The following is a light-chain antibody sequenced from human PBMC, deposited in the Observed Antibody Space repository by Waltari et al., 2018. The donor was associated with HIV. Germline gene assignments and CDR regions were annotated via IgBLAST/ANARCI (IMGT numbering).Light chain of an antibody. V-gene: IGLV2-11*01. Sequence: QSALTQPRSVSGSPGPSVTISCTGTSSDVGAYKFASWYQQHPGKAPKLLIYDVTTRPSGVPDRFSGSKSGNSASLIISGLQAGDEAHYFCCSYAGNYAWVFGGGTKLTVL. CDR2: DVT. CDR3: CSYAGNYAWV. J-gene: IGLJ3*02. CDR1: SSDVGAYKF.